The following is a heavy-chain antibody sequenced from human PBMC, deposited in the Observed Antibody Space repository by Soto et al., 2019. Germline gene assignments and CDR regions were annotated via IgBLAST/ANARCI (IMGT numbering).Heavy chain of an antibody. V-gene: IGHV1-58*01. CDR2: IVVGSGNT. D-gene: IGHD1-20*01. J-gene: IGHJ6*02. CDR1: GFTFTSSA. CDR3: AASPRYNWKADYYYGMDV. Sequence: SVKVSCKASGFTFTSSAVQWVRQARGQRLEWIGWIVVGSGNTNYAQKFQERVTITRDMSTSTAYMELSSLRSEDTAVYYCAASPRYNWKADYYYGMDVWGQGTTVTVSS.